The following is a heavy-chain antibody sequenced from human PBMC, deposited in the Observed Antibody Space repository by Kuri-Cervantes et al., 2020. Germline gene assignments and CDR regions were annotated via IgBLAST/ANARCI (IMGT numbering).Heavy chain of an antibody. J-gene: IGHJ4*02. D-gene: IGHD6-25*01. V-gene: IGHV3-21*01. CDR1: GFTFSSYS. CDR3: ARGRQRLLYY. Sequence: GESLKISCAASGFTFSSYSMNWVRQAPGKGLEWVSPISSSSSYIYYADSVKGRFTISRDNAKNSLYLQMNSLRAEDTAVYYCARGRQRLLYYWGQGTLVTVSS. CDR2: ISSSSSYI.